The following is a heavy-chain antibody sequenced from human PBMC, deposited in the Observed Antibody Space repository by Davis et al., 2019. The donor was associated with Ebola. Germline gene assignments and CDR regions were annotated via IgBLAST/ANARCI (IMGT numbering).Heavy chain of an antibody. J-gene: IGHJ2*01. CDR3: ARLSGLFSSSSGALYFDL. CDR1: GGSISSHY. V-gene: IGHV4-59*11. D-gene: IGHD6-6*01. Sequence: SETLSLTCAVSGGSISSHYWSWIRQPPGKGLEWIGSIYYSGRTNYNPSLKSRVTVSLDASKNQFSLKLRSVTAADTAVYFCARLSGLFSSSSGALYFDLWGRGTLVSVSS. CDR2: IYYSGRT.